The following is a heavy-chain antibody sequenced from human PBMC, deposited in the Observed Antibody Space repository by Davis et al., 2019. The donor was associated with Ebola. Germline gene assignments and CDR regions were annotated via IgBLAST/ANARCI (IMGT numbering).Heavy chain of an antibody. CDR3: ARTTVTSYYYYGMDV. J-gene: IGHJ6*02. V-gene: IGHV4-34*01. D-gene: IGHD4-11*01. CDR2: INHGGST. Sequence: SETLSLTCAVYGGSFSGYYWTWIRQPPGKGLEWIGEINHGGSTNYNPSLKSRVTMSVDTSKNQFSLKLSSVTAADTAVYYCARTTVTSYYYYGMDVWGQGTTVTVSS. CDR1: GGSFSGYY.